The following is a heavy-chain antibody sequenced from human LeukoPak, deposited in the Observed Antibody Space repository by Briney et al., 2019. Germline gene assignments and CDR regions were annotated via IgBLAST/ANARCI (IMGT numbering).Heavy chain of an antibody. D-gene: IGHD2-21*01. CDR1: GGSFSVYY. CDR2: INHSGST. J-gene: IGHJ4*02. V-gene: IGHV4-34*01. CDR3: ARASRIVVVLASYDY. Sequence: PSETLSLTCAVYGGSFSVYYWSWIRQPPGKGLECIGEINHSGSTNYNPSLKSRVTISVDTSKNQFSLKLSSVTAADTAVYYCARASRIVVVLASYDYGGQGTLVTVS.